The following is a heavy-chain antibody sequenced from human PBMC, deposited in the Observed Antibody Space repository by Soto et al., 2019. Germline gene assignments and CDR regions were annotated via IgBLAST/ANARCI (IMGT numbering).Heavy chain of an antibody. CDR2: IYYSGST. V-gene: IGHV4-39*01. J-gene: IGHJ4*02. Sequence: QLQLQESGPGLVKPSETLSLTCTVSGGSISSSSYYWGWIRQPPGKGLEWIGSIYYSGSTYYNPSLKSPVAISVDTSKNQFPLKLSSVTAADTAVYYCARSWDTAGDYWGQGTLVTVSS. CDR1: GGSISSSSYY. CDR3: ARSWDTAGDY. D-gene: IGHD5-18*01.